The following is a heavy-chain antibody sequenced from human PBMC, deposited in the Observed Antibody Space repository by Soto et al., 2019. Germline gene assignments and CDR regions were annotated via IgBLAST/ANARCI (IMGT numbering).Heavy chain of an antibody. CDR2: INPNSGGT. CDR1: GYTFSDHY. J-gene: IGHJ4*02. D-gene: IGHD6-19*01. Sequence: ASVKVSCKTSGYTFSDHYTHWVRQAPGQGLEWMGWINPNSGGTGYAEKFQGRVTMTRDTSISTAYMELNRLNSDDTAVYYCVRDGPVAGPTSSEAYHPFDFWGQGTLVTVSS. CDR3: VRDGPVAGPTSSEAYHPFDF. V-gene: IGHV1-2*02.